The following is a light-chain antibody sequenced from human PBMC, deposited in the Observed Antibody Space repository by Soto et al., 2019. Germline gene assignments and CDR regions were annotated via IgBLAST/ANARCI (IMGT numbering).Light chain of an antibody. Sequence: QSALTQPPSASGSPGQSGTISCTGTASDVGSYNFVAWYQQHPGKVPRLIIYEVSKRPSGVPGRFSGSKADNTASLTVSGLQAGDEADYCCSSFAGSNALVFGGGTKVTVL. CDR1: ASDVGSYNF. CDR3: SSFAGSNALV. J-gene: IGLJ2*01. V-gene: IGLV2-8*01. CDR2: EVS.